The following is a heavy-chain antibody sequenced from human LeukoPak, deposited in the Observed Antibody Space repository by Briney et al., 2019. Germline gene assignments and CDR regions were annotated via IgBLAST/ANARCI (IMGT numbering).Heavy chain of an antibody. D-gene: IGHD4-17*01. J-gene: IGHJ3*02. Sequence: GGSLKISCKGSGYSFTSYWIGWVRQMPGKGLEWMGIIYPGDSDTRYSPSFQGQVTISADKSISTAYLQWSSLKASDTAMYYCARPVYGDYSFLAFDIWGQGTMVTVSS. CDR2: IYPGDSDT. V-gene: IGHV5-51*01. CDR1: GYSFTSYW. CDR3: ARPVYGDYSFLAFDI.